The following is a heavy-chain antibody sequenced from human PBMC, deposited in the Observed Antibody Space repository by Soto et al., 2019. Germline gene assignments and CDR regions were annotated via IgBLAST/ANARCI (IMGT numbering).Heavy chain of an antibody. CDR1: GGTFSSYA. J-gene: IGHJ6*02. D-gene: IGHD4-17*01. Sequence: SVKVSCKASGGTFSSYAISWVRQAPGQGLEWMGGIIPIFGTANCAQKFQGRVTITADESTSTAYMELSSLRSEDTAVYYCASGHYGDYENYGMDVWGQGTTVTVSS. CDR3: ASGHYGDYENYGMDV. CDR2: IIPIFGTA. V-gene: IGHV1-69*13.